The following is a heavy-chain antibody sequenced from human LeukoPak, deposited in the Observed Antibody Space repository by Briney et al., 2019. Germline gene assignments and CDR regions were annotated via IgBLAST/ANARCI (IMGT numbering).Heavy chain of an antibody. CDR1: GFTFSSYL. J-gene: IGHJ4*02. Sequence: VGSLRLSCAASGFTFSSYLMSWVRQAAGKGLEWVANIKQDGSEKYYVDSVKGRFTISRDNDKNSLSLKMNSLRAEDTDVYSCAKDPNKTIRPHFDYWGQGTLVTVSS. CDR3: AKDPNKTIRPHFDY. D-gene: IGHD4/OR15-4a*01. CDR2: IKQDGSEK. V-gene: IGHV3-7*01.